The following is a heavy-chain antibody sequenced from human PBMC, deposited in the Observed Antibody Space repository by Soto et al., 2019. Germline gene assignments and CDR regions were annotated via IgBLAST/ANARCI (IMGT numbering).Heavy chain of an antibody. CDR1: GFTFSDYY. D-gene: IGHD2-15*01. CDR3: ARPATPYYYYYGMDA. Sequence: GSLRLSCAASGFTFSDYYMSWIRQAPGKGLEWVSYISSSGSTIYYADSVKGRFTISRDNAKNSLYLQMNSLRAEDTAVYYCARPATPYYYYYGMDAWGQGTTVTVSS. CDR2: ISSSGSTI. V-gene: IGHV3-11*01. J-gene: IGHJ6*02.